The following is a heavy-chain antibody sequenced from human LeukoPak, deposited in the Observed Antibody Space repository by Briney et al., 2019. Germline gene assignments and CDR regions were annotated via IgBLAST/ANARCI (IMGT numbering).Heavy chain of an antibody. V-gene: IGHV1-24*01. J-gene: IGHJ4*02. CDR2: FDPEDGET. CDR3: ATSSYYDFWSGYDY. D-gene: IGHD3-3*01. Sequence: GASVKVSRKVSGYTLTELSMHWVRQAPGKGLEWMGGFDPEDGETIYAQKFQGGVTMTEDTSTDTAYMELSSMRSEDTAVYYCATSSYYDFWSGYDYWGQGTLVTVSS. CDR1: GYTLTELS.